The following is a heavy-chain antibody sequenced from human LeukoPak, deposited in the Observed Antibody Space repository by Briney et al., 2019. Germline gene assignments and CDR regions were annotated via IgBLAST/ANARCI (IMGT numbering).Heavy chain of an antibody. CDR1: GGSISSYY. Sequence: SETLSLTCTVSGGSISSYYWSWIRQPPGKGLEWIGYIYYSGGTNYNPSLKSRVTISVDTSKNQFSLKLSSVTAADTAVYYCARVISRDGYNYALDYWGQGTLVTVSS. J-gene: IGHJ4*02. CDR2: IYYSGGT. CDR3: ARVISRDGYNYALDY. V-gene: IGHV4-59*01. D-gene: IGHD5-24*01.